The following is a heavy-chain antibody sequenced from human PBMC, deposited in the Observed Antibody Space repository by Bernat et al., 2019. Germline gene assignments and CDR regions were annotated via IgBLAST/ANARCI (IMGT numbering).Heavy chain of an antibody. Sequence: QVQLQESGPGLVKPSQTLSLTCTVSGGSISSGGYYWSWIRQHPGKGLEWIGYIYYSGSTYYNQSLKSRVTISLDTSKDQFSLKLSSVTAADTAVYYCARVNWSGYYSDYWGQGTLVTVSS. CDR2: IYYSGST. D-gene: IGHD3-3*01. J-gene: IGHJ4*02. V-gene: IGHV4-31*03. CDR3: ARVNWSGYYSDY. CDR1: GGSISSGGYY.